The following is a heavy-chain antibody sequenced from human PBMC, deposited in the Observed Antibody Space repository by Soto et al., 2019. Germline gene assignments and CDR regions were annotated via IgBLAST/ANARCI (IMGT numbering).Heavy chain of an antibody. CDR2: ISHSGST. CDR1: GGSISDDY. D-gene: IGHD3-3*01. V-gene: IGHV4-59*01. J-gene: IGHJ4*02. Sequence: SETLSLTCTVSGGSISDDYWSWIRQPPGKGLEWIGHISHSGSTNYNPSLKSRVTISVDTSKNQFSLKLSSVTAADTAVYYCARGAYDFWSGYYGFDYWGQGTLVTVSS. CDR3: ARGAYDFWSGYYGFDY.